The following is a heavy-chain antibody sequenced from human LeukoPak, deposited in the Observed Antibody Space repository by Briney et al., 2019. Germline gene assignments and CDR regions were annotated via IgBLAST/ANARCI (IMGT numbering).Heavy chain of an antibody. V-gene: IGHV4-34*01. CDR1: GGSFSGYY. J-gene: IGHJ4*02. CDR3: ARQGPLVSSFDY. Sequence: PSETLSLTCAVYGGSFSGYYWSWIRQPPGKGLEWIGEINHSGSTNYNPSLKSRVTISVDTSKNQFSLKLSSVTAADTAVYYCARQGPLVSSFDYWGQGTLVTVSS. CDR2: INHSGST. D-gene: IGHD4-23*01.